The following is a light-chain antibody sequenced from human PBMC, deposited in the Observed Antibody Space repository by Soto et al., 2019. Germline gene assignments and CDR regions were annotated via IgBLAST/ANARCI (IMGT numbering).Light chain of an antibody. Sequence: DIQMTQSPSSLSASVGDRVTITCRTSQTISTYLNWYQQKPGKAPKLLIYAASSLQSGVPSRFSGSGSGAEFTLTISSLQPEDFATYYFQQSLGIPYTFGQGTKLEIK. CDR1: QTISTY. CDR2: AAS. J-gene: IGKJ2*01. V-gene: IGKV1-39*01. CDR3: QQSLGIPYT.